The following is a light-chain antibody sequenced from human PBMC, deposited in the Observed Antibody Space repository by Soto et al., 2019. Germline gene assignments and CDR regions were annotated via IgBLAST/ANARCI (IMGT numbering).Light chain of an antibody. CDR3: QHLDI. CDR1: QSVSNY. V-gene: IGKV3-15*01. CDR2: GAS. Sequence: IVMTQSPATLSVSLGDRATLSCRASQSVSNYLAWYQQKPGQAPRLLIYGASTRATGIPARFSGSGSETDFTLTISSLQSEDFAVYYCQHLDIFGQGTKLEIK. J-gene: IGKJ2*01.